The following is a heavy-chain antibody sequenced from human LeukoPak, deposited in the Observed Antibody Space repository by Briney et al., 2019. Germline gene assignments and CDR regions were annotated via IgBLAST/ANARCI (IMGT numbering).Heavy chain of an antibody. D-gene: IGHD2-15*01. V-gene: IGHV1-46*01. CDR1: GYTFTSYY. CDR3: ARDPSRGGGRVPGSLGVKPPTKRDYYYGMDV. J-gene: IGHJ6*02. Sequence: GASVKVSCKASGYTFTSYYVHWVRQAPGQGLEWMGIINPSGGSTSYAQKFQGRVTMTRDTSTSTVYMELSSLRSEDTAVYYCARDPSRGGGRVPGSLGVKPPTKRDYYYGMDVWGQGTTVTVSS. CDR2: INPSGGST.